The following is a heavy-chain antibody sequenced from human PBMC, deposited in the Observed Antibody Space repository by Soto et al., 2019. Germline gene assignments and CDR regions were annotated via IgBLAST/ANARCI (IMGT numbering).Heavy chain of an antibody. CDR2: IYSSGNT. CDR1: GGTISGYY. V-gene: IGHV4-4*07. D-gene: IGHD3-3*01. Sequence: SETLSLTCSVSGGTISGYYWTWIRRPAGKGLEWIGRIYSSGNTKYNPSLQSRVTRSLDTSNNQISLRLTSVTAADTAVYYCARGQRFSDWFDPWGQGTLVTVSS. CDR3: ARGQRFSDWFDP. J-gene: IGHJ5*02.